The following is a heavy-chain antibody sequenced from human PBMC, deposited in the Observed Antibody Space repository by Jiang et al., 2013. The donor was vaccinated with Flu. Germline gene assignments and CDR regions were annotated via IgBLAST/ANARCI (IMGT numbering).Heavy chain of an antibody. J-gene: IGHJ4*02. CDR3: ARSTRGYPFDY. CDR2: IYHSGST. D-gene: IGHD5-12*01. CDR1: GGSISSGGYS. V-gene: IGHV4-30-2*01. Sequence: GSGLVKPSQTLSLTCAVSGGSISSGGYSWSWIRQPPGKGLEWIGYIYHSGSTYYNPSLKSRVTISVDKSKNQFSLKLSSVTAADTAVYYCARSTRGYPFDYWGQGTLVTVSS.